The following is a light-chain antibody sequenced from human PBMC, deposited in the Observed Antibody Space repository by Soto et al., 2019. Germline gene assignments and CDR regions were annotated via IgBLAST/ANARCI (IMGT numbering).Light chain of an antibody. CDR1: QSISSTN. V-gene: IGKV3-20*01. Sequence: EIVFTQSPGTLSLSPGERATLSCRASQSISSTNLACYQQKPGQAPRLLIYGASSRATGIPGRFSGSGSGTDFSLTISRLEPQDFAVYYCQHYGSSHRITFGQGTRLENK. J-gene: IGKJ5*01. CDR3: QHYGSSHRIT. CDR2: GAS.